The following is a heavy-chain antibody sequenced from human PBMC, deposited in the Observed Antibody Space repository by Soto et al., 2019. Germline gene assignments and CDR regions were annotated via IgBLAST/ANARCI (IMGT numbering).Heavy chain of an antibody. CDR2: IIPIFGTA. Sequence: ASVKVSCKASGGTFSSYAISWVRQAPGQGLEWMGGIIPIFGTANYAQKFQGRVTITADESTSTAYMELSSLRSEDTAVYYCASGSAAAAGLDIAVAGENYYYYYGMDVWGQGTTVTVSS. CDR1: GGTFSSYA. D-gene: IGHD6-19*01. J-gene: IGHJ6*02. CDR3: ASGSAAAAGLDIAVAGENYYYYYGMDV. V-gene: IGHV1-69*13.